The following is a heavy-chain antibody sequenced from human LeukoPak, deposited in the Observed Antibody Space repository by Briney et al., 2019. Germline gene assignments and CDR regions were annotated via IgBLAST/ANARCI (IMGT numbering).Heavy chain of an antibody. D-gene: IGHD2-15*01. J-gene: IGHJ4*02. CDR1: GGSISSYY. V-gene: IGHV4-4*07. Sequence: SSETLSLTCSVSGGSISSYYWSWIRQPAGKGLEWIGRIYTSGSTNYNPSLKSRVTISVDKSNNQFSLNLTSVTAADTAVYYCAREGNGSRAFDYWGQGTLVTVFS. CDR2: IYTSGST. CDR3: AREGNGSRAFDY.